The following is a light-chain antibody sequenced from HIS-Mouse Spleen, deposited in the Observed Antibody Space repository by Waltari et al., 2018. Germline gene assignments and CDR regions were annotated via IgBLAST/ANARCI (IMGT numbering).Light chain of an antibody. Sequence: DIQMTQSPSTLSASVGDRVTITCRASQSISIWLVWYQQKPGKAPKLLIYKASSLESGVPSRFSGSGSGTEFTLTISSLQPDDFATYYCQQYNSYIFTFGPGTKVDIK. CDR2: KAS. V-gene: IGKV1-5*03. J-gene: IGKJ3*01. CDR3: QQYNSYIFT. CDR1: QSISIW.